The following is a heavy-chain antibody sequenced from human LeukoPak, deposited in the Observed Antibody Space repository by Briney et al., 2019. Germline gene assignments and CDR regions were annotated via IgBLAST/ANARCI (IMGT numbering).Heavy chain of an antibody. D-gene: IGHD3-3*01. Sequence: ASVKVSCKAAGNTFTSYDINWVRQATGQGLEWMGWMNPNSGNTGYAQKFQGRVTMTRNTSISTAYMELSSLRSEDTAVYYCAKAGPYDFWSGYYTGILDWFDPWGQGTLVTVSS. CDR1: GNTFTSYD. V-gene: IGHV1-8*01. J-gene: IGHJ5*02. CDR3: AKAGPYDFWSGYYTGILDWFDP. CDR2: MNPNSGNT.